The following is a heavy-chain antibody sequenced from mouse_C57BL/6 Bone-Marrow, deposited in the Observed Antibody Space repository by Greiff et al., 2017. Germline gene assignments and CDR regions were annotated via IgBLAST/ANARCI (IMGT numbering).Heavy chain of an antibody. CDR3: ARRHKYPYDV. J-gene: IGHJ1*03. V-gene: IGHV1-59*01. CDR2: IDPSDSYT. D-gene: IGHD5-1*01. CDR1: GYTFTSYW. Sequence: QVQLQQPGAELVRPGTSVKLSCKASGYTFTSYWMHWVKQRPGQGLEWIGVIDPSDSYTNYNQKFKGKATLTVDTSSSTAYMQLSSLTSEDSAVYYCARRHKYPYDVWGRGTTVTVST.